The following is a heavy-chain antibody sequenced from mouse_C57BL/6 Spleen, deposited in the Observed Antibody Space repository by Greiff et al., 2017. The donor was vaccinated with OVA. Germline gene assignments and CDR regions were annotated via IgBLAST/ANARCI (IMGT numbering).Heavy chain of an antibody. CDR2: IRSKSNNYAT. Sequence: DVQLVESGGGLVQPKGSLKLSCAASGFSFNTYAMNWVRQAPGKGLEWVARIRSKSNNYATYYADSVKDRFTISRDDSESMLYLQMNNLKTEDTAMYYCVRQFYYPGYFDVWGTGTTVTVSS. J-gene: IGHJ1*03. CDR3: VRQFYYPGYFDV. D-gene: IGHD1-1*01. CDR1: GFSFNTYA. V-gene: IGHV10-1*01.